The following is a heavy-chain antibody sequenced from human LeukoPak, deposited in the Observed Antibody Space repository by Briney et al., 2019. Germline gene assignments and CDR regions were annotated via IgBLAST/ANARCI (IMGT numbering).Heavy chain of an antibody. J-gene: IGHJ4*02. CDR2: INWNGGST. Sequence: GGSLRLSCAASGFIFDDYGMSWVRQAPGKGLEWVSGINWNGGSTGYADSVKGRFTISRDNSKNTLYLQLNSLSDEDTAVYFCTRNSGWYGISWGQGTLVTVSS. V-gene: IGHV3-20*04. CDR3: TRNSGWYGIS. CDR1: GFIFDDYG. D-gene: IGHD6-19*01.